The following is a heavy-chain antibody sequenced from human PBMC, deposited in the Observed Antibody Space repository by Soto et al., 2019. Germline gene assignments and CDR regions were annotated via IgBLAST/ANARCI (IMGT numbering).Heavy chain of an antibody. D-gene: IGHD3-3*01. J-gene: IGHJ4*02. CDR2: ISYDGSNK. CDR3: AKDFSITIFGVAFDY. Sequence: GGSLRLSCAASGFTFSSYGMHWVRQDPGKGLEWVAVISYDGSNKYYADSVKGRFTISRDNSKNTLYLQMNSLRAEDTAVYYCAKDFSITIFGVAFDYWGQGTLVTVSS. V-gene: IGHV3-30*18. CDR1: GFTFSSYG.